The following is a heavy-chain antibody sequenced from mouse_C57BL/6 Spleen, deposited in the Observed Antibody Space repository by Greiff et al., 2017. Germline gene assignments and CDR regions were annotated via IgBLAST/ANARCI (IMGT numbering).Heavy chain of an antibody. CDR2: INPNNGGT. Sequence: EVQLQQSGPELVKPGASVKISCKASGYTFTDYYMNWVKQSHGQSLEWIGDINPNNGGTSYNQKFKGKATLTVDKSSSTAYMELRSLTSEDSAVYYCARGLPGFAYWGQGTLVTVSA. CDR1: GYTFTDYY. V-gene: IGHV1-26*01. J-gene: IGHJ3*01. D-gene: IGHD2-1*01. CDR3: ARGLPGFAY.